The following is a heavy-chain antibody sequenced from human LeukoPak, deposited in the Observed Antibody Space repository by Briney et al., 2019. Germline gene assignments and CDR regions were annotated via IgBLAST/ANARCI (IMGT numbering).Heavy chain of an antibody. V-gene: IGHV3-23*01. CDR1: GFIFSSHG. CDR2: ISPSGDIT. D-gene: IGHD6-13*01. Sequence: GGSLRLSCAASGFIFSSHGVNWVRQAPGKGLEWVSGISPSGDITYYADSVKGRFTVSRDNSKNTVYLQMNSLRAEDTAVYYCAKRADSSSWYYYYYYMDVWGKGTTVTISS. J-gene: IGHJ6*03. CDR3: AKRADSSSWYYYYYYMDV.